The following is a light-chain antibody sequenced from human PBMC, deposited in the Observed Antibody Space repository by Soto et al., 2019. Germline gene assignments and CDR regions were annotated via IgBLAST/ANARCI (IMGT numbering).Light chain of an antibody. J-gene: IGLJ1*01. CDR3: ATWDGSLSAYV. V-gene: IGLV1-44*01. Sequence: QSVLTQSPSASGTPGQGVTISCSGSSSNIGSNTVDWYQQFPGTAPKLLIYSNIKRPSGVPDRSSGSKSVTSASLAIRGLQSEGEADYFCATWDGSLSAYVFGTGTKVTVL. CDR1: SSNIGSNT. CDR2: SNI.